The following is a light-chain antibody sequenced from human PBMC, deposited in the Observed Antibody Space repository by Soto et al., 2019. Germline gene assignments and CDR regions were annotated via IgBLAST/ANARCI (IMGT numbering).Light chain of an antibody. CDR1: RTVSSN. CDR3: LQDFNYPIT. CDR2: GAS. J-gene: IGKJ5*01. V-gene: IGKV3-15*01. Sequence: ETVMTQSPGTLSVSPGERATLSCRASRTVSSNLAWYQQKPGQAPRLLIYGASTRATGIPARFSGSGSGTEFTLTISSLLPEDFATYYCLQDFNYPITFGQGTRLEIK.